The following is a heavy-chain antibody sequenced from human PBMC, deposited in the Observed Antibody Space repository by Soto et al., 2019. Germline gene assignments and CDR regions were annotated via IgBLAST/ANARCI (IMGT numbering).Heavy chain of an antibody. CDR3: ARDRGYSSSVDETNWVDP. J-gene: IGHJ5*02. Sequence: QVQLVQSGAEVKKPGSSVKVSCKASGGTFSSYTISWVRQAPGQGLEWMGRIIPILGIANYAQKFQGRVTITADESTRTAYLERGSRRSEDTAVYYCARDRGYSSSVDETNWVDPWGQGTLVTVSS. CDR1: GGTFSSYT. D-gene: IGHD6-13*01. CDR2: IIPILGIA. V-gene: IGHV1-69*08.